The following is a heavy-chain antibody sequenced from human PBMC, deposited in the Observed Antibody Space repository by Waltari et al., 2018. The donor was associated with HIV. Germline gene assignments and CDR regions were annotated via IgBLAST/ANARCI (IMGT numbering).Heavy chain of an antibody. D-gene: IGHD3-10*01. V-gene: IGHV1-69*08. CDR3: ASARETMGVDFES. CDR2: SIPMSNTA. Sequence: QLVQSGAEVRKPGSSVRVSCEASGGESNSYSINWVRQVNGQGLEWLGRSIPMSNTANNAKKFQSRVTITEDKSTSTAYMELSNLTSEDTGVYYCASARETMGVDFESWGQGSLVTVSS. J-gene: IGHJ4*02. CDR1: GGESNSYS.